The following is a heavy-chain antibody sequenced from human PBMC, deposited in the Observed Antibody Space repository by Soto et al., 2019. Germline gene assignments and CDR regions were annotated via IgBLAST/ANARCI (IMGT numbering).Heavy chain of an antibody. J-gene: IGHJ6*02. CDR1: GFTFSSYG. CDR3: AKDGTAPNDYGDYYYGMDV. CDR2: ISYDGSNK. V-gene: IGHV3-30*18. D-gene: IGHD4-17*01. Sequence: QVQLVESGGGVVQPGRSLRLSCAASGFTFSSYGMHWVRQAPGKGLEWVAVISYDGSNKYYADSVKGRFTISRDNSKNPLYLQMNSLRAEDTAVYYCAKDGTAPNDYGDYYYGMDVWGQGTTVTVSS.